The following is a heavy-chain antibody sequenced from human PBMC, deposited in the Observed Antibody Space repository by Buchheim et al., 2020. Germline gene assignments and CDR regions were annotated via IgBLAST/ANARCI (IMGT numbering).Heavy chain of an antibody. J-gene: IGHJ5*02. CDR1: GGSISSYY. CDR2: IYYSGST. CDR3: ARDNGSYYNWFDP. Sequence: QVQLQESGPGLVKPSETLSLTCTVSGGSISSYYWSWIRQPPGKGLEWIGYIYYSGSTNYNPSLKSRVTMSVDTSKNQFSLKLSSVTAADTAVYYCARDNGSYYNWFDPWGQGTL. V-gene: IGHV4-59*01. D-gene: IGHD1-26*01.